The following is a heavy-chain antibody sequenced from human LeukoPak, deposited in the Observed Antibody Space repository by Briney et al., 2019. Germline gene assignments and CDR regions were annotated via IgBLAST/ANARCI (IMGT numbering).Heavy chain of an antibody. J-gene: IGHJ4*02. V-gene: IGHV4-59*07. D-gene: IGHD5-24*01. CDR2: IYYTGGT. CDR1: GGSIRNYY. Sequence: SDTLSLTCNASGGSIRNYYWSWIRQPPGKGLEWIGYIYYTGGTNYNPSLKSRLTISVDTSKNQFSLKLSSMTAADTAVYFCARGDGDNPYWGQGTLVTVSS. CDR3: ARGDGDNPY.